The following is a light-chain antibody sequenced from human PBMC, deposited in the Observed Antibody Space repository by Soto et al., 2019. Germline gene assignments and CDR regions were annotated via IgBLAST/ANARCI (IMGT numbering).Light chain of an antibody. CDR3: QHYGSSWT. J-gene: IGKJ1*01. CDR2: GAS. V-gene: IGKV3-20*01. Sequence: EIVLTQSPGTLSLSPGEMATLSCRASQSVSSSYLAWYQQKPGQAPRLLIYGASSRATGIPDRFSGSGSGTDFTLTISRLEPEDFAVYYCQHYGSSWTFGQGTKGDI. CDR1: QSVSSSY.